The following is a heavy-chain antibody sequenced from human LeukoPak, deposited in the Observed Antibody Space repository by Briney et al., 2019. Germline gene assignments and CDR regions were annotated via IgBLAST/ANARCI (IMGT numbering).Heavy chain of an antibody. CDR3: ARVMRGVGTTVIEFNY. CDR1: GYTLTSYH. V-gene: IGHV1-46*01. J-gene: IGHJ4*02. D-gene: IGHD1-26*01. Sequence: ASVKVSCKASGYTLTSYHIHWMRQAPGQGLEWMGLINPSGGRTKLAQKFQGRLTMTRDTSTNTIYMELSSLTSEDTAVYYCARVMRGVGTTVIEFNYWGQGTLVTVSP. CDR2: INPSGGRT.